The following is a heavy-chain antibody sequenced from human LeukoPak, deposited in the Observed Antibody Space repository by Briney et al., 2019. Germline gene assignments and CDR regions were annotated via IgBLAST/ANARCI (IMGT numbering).Heavy chain of an antibody. CDR2: INSDGINT. CDR3: ARDLGQYYDTSDNWLDP. V-gene: IGHV3-74*01. D-gene: IGHD3-22*01. J-gene: IGHJ5*02. Sequence: PGGSLRLSCAASGFTFSNYWMHWVRQAPGKGLVRVSRINSDGINTSYADSVKGRFTISRDNAKNTLNLQMNSLRAEDTAVYYCARDLGQYYDTSDNWLDPWGQGTLVTVSS. CDR1: GFTFSNYW.